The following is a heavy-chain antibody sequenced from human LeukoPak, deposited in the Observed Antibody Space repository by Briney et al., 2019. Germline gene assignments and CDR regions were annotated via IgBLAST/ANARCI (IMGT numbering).Heavy chain of an antibody. CDR3: ATRNIFEY. J-gene: IGHJ4*02. Sequence: GGSLRLSCTVSGFTFSGHWMNWVRQAPGKGLEWVATIKYDGSEKAYVDSVEGRLTISRDNSKDSLFLQMDSLRAKDTAVYYCATRNIFEYWGQGTLVTVSS. CDR1: GFTFSGHW. V-gene: IGHV3-7*01. CDR2: IKYDGSEK.